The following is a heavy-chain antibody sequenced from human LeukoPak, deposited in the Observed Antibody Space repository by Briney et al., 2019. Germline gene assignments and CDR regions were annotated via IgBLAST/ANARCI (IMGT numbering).Heavy chain of an antibody. CDR1: GFTFSGYA. J-gene: IGHJ4*02. V-gene: IGHV3-30-3*01. CDR3: ARRPMVADNYYFDY. Sequence: GGSLRLSCAASGFTFSGYAMHWVRQAPGKGLEWVTFISYDGNNKSYADSDDGSNRYYADSVKGRFTISRDNSKNTLYLQMNSLRAEDTAVYYCARRPMVADNYYFDYWGQGTLVTVSS. CDR2: ISYDGNNKSYADSDDGSNR. D-gene: IGHD2-15*01.